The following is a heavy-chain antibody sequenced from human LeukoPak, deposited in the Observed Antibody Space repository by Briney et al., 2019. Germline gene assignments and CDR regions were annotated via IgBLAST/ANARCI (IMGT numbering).Heavy chain of an antibody. CDR1: GGSISSYY. CDR2: IYYSGST. D-gene: IGHD2-21*02. J-gene: IGHJ3*02. Sequence: PSETLSLTCTVSGGSISSYYWSWIRQPPGKGLEWIGYIYYSGSTNYNPSLKSRVTISVDTSKNQFSLKLSSVTAADTAVYHCAREPVVTAISEYAFDIWGQGTMVTVSS. CDR3: AREPVVTAISEYAFDI. V-gene: IGHV4-59*01.